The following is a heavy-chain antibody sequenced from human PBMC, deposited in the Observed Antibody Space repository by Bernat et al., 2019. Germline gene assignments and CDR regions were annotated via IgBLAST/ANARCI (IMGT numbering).Heavy chain of an antibody. CDR1: GFTFSNYA. V-gene: IGHV3-30*04. CDR3: AGVRIVVVPAANFDAFDI. CDR2: ISYGGKTE. Sequence: QVQLVESGGGVVQPGRSLRLSCAASGFTFSNYAMHWVRQAPGKGLEWVAIISYGGKTEFYAESVRGRFTISRDNSKNTLYLQMNSLRAEDTAMYYCAGVRIVVVPAANFDAFDIWGQGTMVTVSP. J-gene: IGHJ3*02. D-gene: IGHD2-2*01.